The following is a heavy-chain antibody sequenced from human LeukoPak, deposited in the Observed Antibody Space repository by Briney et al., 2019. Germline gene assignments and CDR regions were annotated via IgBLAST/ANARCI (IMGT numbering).Heavy chain of an antibody. Sequence: PSETLSLTCTVSGGSISTYYWSWIRQPPGKGLEWIGYIYYSGSTNYNPSLRSRVTISVDTSKNQFSLKVSSVTAADTAVYFCARGANWFDPWGQGTLVTVSS. CDR3: ARGANWFDP. CDR2: IYYSGST. J-gene: IGHJ5*02. CDR1: GGSISTYY. V-gene: IGHV4-59*01.